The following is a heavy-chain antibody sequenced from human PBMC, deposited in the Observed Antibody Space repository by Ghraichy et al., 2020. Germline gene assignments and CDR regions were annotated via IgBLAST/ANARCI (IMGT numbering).Heavy chain of an antibody. V-gene: IGHV4-30-4*07. D-gene: IGHD3-3*01. Sequence: SQTLSLTCAVSGGSISSGGYSWSWIRQPPGKGLEWIGYIYYSGSTYYNPSLKSRVTISVDTSKNQFSLKLSSVIAADTAVYYCARGGKYYDFWSAYYYYGMDVWGQGTTVTVSS. J-gene: IGHJ6*02. CDR2: IYYSGST. CDR1: GGSISSGGYS. CDR3: ARGGKYYDFWSAYYYYGMDV.